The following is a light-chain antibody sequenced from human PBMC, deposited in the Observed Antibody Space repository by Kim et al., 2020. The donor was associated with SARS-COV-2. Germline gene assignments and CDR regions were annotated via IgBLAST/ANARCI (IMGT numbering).Light chain of an antibody. V-gene: IGKV3-15*01. CDR3: QHYNEWSPLT. CDR2: SAS. CDR1: ESVGTN. J-gene: IGKJ1*01. Sequence: EIVMTQSPATLSVSPGERVILSCRASESVGTNVACYQQKPGQPPSLLVHSASIRATDIPARYTGRGSGTEFTHTISSLQSDDVAVYYCQHYNEWSPLTFCQGTKVGIK.